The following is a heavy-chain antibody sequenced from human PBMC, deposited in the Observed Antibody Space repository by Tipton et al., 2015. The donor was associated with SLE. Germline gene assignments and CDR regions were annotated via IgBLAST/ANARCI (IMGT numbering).Heavy chain of an antibody. CDR1: GFTFSSYA. V-gene: IGHV3-23*01. CDR3: ARSPGIAVAGLFDY. CDR2: ISGSGGST. Sequence: SLRLSCAASGFTFSSYAMSWVRQAPGKGLEWVSAISGSGGSTYYADSVKGRFTISRDNSKNTLYLQMNSLRAEDTAVYYCARSPGIAVAGLFDYWGQGTLVTVSS. J-gene: IGHJ4*02. D-gene: IGHD6-19*01.